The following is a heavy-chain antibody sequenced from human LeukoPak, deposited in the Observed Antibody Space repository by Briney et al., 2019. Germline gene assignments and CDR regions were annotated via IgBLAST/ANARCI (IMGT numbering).Heavy chain of an antibody. V-gene: IGHV4-59*01. CDR1: GGSITSYY. D-gene: IGHD1-1*01. CDR2: IHYSGST. Sequence: SETLSLTCTVSGGSITSYYWSWIRQPPGKGLEWIGYIHYSGSTNYNPSLKSRVTISVDTSKTQFSLKLSSVTAADTAVYYCARGYYYFDYWGQGTLVTVSS. CDR3: ARGYYYFDY. J-gene: IGHJ4*02.